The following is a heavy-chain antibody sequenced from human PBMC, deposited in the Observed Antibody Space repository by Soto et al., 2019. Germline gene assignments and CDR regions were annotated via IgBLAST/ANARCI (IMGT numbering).Heavy chain of an antibody. D-gene: IGHD3-22*01. CDR2: IFPSDSDT. Sequence: AGESLKISCRTSGYRFTSYWIAWVRQMPGKGLEWMGIIFPSDSDTRYSPSFQGQVTISADRSTSTVFLQWASLKALDTAVYFCARKDKSGYFNWFDPWGQGTLVTVSA. CDR1: GYRFTSYW. J-gene: IGHJ5*02. CDR3: ARKDKSGYFNWFDP. V-gene: IGHV5-51*01.